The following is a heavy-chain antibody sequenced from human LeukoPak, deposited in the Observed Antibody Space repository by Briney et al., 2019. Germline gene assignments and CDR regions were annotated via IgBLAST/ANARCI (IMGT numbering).Heavy chain of an antibody. CDR1: GGSVSSGSYY. Sequence: SETLSLTCTVSGGSVSSGSYYWRWIRQPPGKGLEWIGYIYYRGSTNYNPSLKSRVTISVDTSKNQFSLKLSSVTAADTAVYYCAANEGSDLDYWGQGTLVTVSS. J-gene: IGHJ4*02. CDR2: IYYRGST. D-gene: IGHD1-1*01. V-gene: IGHV4-61*01. CDR3: AANEGSDLDY.